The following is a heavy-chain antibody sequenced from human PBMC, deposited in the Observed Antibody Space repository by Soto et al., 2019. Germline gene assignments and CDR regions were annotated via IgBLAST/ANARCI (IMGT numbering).Heavy chain of an antibody. Sequence: PSVTLSVTCTVSGGYIISYCWSWIRQTPGKGLEWIGYIYYSGSTNYNPSLKSRVTISVDTSKNQFSLKLSSVTAADTAVYYCARGSQVSVGFDYWGQGTLVTVSS. CDR3: ARGSQVSVGFDY. V-gene: IGHV4-59*01. CDR2: IYYSGST. CDR1: GGYIISYC. D-gene: IGHD1-26*01. J-gene: IGHJ4*02.